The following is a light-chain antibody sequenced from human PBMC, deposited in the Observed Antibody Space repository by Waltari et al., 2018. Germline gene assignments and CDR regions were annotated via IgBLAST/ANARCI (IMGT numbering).Light chain of an antibody. Sequence: QSALTQPASVSGSPGQSVTISFVGSTSDVGAHKFVSWYQQHPGEVPQLLIYDVNTRPSGVSNRFSGSKSGNTASLTISGLQPEDDSYYYCSSYTSSSTLVFGGGTKLTVL. CDR1: TSDVGAHKF. V-gene: IGLV2-14*03. CDR3: SSYTSSSTLV. J-gene: IGLJ2*01. CDR2: DVN.